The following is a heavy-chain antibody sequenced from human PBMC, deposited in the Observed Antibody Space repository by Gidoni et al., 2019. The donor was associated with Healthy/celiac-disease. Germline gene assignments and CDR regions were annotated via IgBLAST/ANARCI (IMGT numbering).Heavy chain of an antibody. CDR2: IWYDGSNK. Sequence: QVQLVESGGGVVQPGRSLRLSCAASGFTFSSYGMHWVRQAPGKGLEWVAVIWYDGSNKYYADSVKGRFTISRDNSKNTLYLQMNSLRAEDTAVYYCAREFRQRDYGMDVWGQGTTVTVSS. J-gene: IGHJ6*02. CDR1: GFTFSSYG. CDR3: AREFRQRDYGMDV. V-gene: IGHV3-33*01. D-gene: IGHD6-25*01.